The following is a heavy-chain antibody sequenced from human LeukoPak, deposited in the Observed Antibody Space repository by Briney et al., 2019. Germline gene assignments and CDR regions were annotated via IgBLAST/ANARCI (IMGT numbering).Heavy chain of an antibody. CDR3: AKDHGWLRLWTDAFDI. D-gene: IGHD5-12*01. V-gene: IGHV3-30*02. CDR2: IRYDGSNK. Sequence: GGSLRLSCAASGFTFSSYGMHWVRQAPGKGLEWVAFIRYDGSNKYYADSVKGRFTISRDNSKNTLYLQMNSLRAEDTAVYYCAKDHGWLRLWTDAFDIWGQGTMVTVSS. CDR1: GFTFSSYG. J-gene: IGHJ3*02.